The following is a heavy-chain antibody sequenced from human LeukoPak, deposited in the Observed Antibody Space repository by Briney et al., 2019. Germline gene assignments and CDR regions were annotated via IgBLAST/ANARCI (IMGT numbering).Heavy chain of an antibody. D-gene: IGHD6-13*01. V-gene: IGHV3-23*01. Sequence: GGSLRLSCAASGFTFSSYAMSWVRQAPGKGLEWVSAISGSAGSTYYADSVKGRFTISRDNSKNMLYMQMISLRAEDTAVYYCAKDRSSTWTKYYFDYWGQGTLVTVSS. J-gene: IGHJ4*02. CDR1: GFTFSSYA. CDR3: AKDRSSTWTKYYFDY. CDR2: ISGSAGST.